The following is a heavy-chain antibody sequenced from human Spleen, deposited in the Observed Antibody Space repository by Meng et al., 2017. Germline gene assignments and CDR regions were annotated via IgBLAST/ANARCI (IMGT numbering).Heavy chain of an antibody. V-gene: IGHV4-38-2*02. J-gene: IGHJ4*02. Sequence: SETLSLTCTVSGYSISSGYYWGWIRQPPGKGLEWIGSIYHSGSTYYNPSLKSQVTMSVDTSKNQFSLKLSSVTASDTAVYFCARLVSYGSGSYYDYWGQGTLVTVSS. CDR1: GYSISSGYY. CDR2: IYHSGST. D-gene: IGHD3-10*01. CDR3: ARLVSYGSGSYYDY.